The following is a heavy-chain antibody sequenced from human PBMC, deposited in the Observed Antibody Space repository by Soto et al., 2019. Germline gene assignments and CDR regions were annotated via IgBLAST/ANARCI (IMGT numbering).Heavy chain of an antibody. CDR3: ASRSGGSCYSGDNAFDI. D-gene: IGHD2-15*01. CDR2: INPSGGST. CDR1: GYTFTSYY. J-gene: IGHJ3*02. Sequence: ASVKVSCKASGYTFTSYYMHWVRQAPGQGLEWMGIINPSGGSTSYAQKFQGRVTMTRDTSTSTVYMELSSLRSEDTAVYYCASRSGGSCYSGDNAFDIWGQGAMVTVSS. V-gene: IGHV1-46*01.